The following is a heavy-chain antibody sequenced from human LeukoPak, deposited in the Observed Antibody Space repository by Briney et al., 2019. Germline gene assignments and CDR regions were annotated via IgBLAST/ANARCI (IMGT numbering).Heavy chain of an antibody. Sequence: SVTLSLTCTVAGGSISSYYWSWIRQPAGKGLEWIGRIYSSGSTNYNPSLKSRVTMSVDTSKNQFSLKLSSVTAADTAVYYCARRTGYCSSPSCYMAFDIWGEGTMVTVSS. D-gene: IGHD2-2*02. CDR3: ARRTGYCSSPSCYMAFDI. J-gene: IGHJ3*02. CDR2: IYSSGST. CDR1: GGSISSYY. V-gene: IGHV4-4*07.